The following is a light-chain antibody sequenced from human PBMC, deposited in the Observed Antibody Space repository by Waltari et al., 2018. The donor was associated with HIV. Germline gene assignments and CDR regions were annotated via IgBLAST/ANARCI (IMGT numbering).Light chain of an antibody. Sequence: DIQMTQSPSSLSASVGDRVTITCQASQDITNFLNWYQQKPGKAPKVLIYDASNLRTGVPSRFSGSGSGTDFTFTISSLQPEDIATYFCQQYDSFPRTFGGGTKVEIK. CDR1: QDITNF. V-gene: IGKV1-33*01. J-gene: IGKJ4*01. CDR3: QQYDSFPRT. CDR2: DAS.